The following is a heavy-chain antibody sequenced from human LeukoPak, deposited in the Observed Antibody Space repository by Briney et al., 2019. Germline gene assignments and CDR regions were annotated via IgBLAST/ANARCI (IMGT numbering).Heavy chain of an antibody. CDR2: IFYSGRT. CDR3: ARGSEYYGSGSYYDAEYFQH. D-gene: IGHD3-10*01. CDR1: GGSISSSSYY. J-gene: IGHJ1*01. Sequence: SSETLSLTCTVSGGSISSSSYYWGWIRQPPGKGLGCIGSIFYSGRTYYNPSLKSRVSISSDTSKNEFSLQLSSVTVADTAVYYCARGSEYYGSGSYYDAEYFQHWGRGTLVTVSS. V-gene: IGHV4-39*07.